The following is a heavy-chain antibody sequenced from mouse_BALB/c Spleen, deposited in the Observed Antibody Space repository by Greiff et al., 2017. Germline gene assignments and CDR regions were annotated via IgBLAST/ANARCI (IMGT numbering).Heavy chain of an antibody. CDR1: GFTFSSFG. V-gene: IGHV5-17*02. Sequence: VQLKESGGGLVQPGGSRKLSCAASGFTFSSFGMHWVRQAPEKGLEWVAYISSGSSTIYYADTVKGRFTISRDNPKNTLFLQMTSLRSEDTAMYYCARGNWVYAMDYWGQGTSVTVSS. CDR3: ARGNWVYAMDY. D-gene: IGHD4-1*01. J-gene: IGHJ4*01. CDR2: ISSGSSTI.